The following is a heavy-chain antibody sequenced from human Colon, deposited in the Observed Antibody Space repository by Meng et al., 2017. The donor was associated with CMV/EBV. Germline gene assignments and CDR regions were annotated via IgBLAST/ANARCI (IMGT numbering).Heavy chain of an antibody. Sequence: GESLKISCKGSGYTFTTYWIGWVRQMPGKGLEWMGIIYPDDSDIRYSPSFQGQVTISADKSISTAYLQWSSLKASDSAMYYCARQCSSTTCEGAAAFDIWGQGTMATVSS. V-gene: IGHV5-51*01. J-gene: IGHJ3*02. CDR1: GYTFTTYW. CDR3: ARQCSSTTCEGAAAFDI. D-gene: IGHD2-2*01. CDR2: IYPDDSDI.